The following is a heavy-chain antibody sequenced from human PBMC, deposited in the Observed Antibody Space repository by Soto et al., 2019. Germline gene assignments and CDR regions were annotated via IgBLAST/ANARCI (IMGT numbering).Heavy chain of an antibody. V-gene: IGHV3-53*01. CDR3: ARAYSGRLPRRADYYYALDV. CDR1: WFSVVSNY. CDR2: FYPAGST. D-gene: IGHD2-15*01. Sequence: GGSLILACAGSWFSVVSNYMSWVRQSPGKGLDCVSVFYPAGSTYYADSVKGRFTISRDNTKNTLYLQMNSLRAEDTAVYYCARAYSGRLPRRADYYYALDVWGQGTMVTVSS. J-gene: IGHJ6*02.